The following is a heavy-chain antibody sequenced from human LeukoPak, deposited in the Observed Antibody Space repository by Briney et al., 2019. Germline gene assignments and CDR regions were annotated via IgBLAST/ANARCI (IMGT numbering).Heavy chain of an antibody. CDR2: IYYSGST. Sequence: SETLSLTCTVSGGSISGYYWSWIRHPPGKGLEYVAYIYYSGSTDYNPSLKSRVTISVVTSKNQFSLKLSSETAADTAVYYCARLNIIGSSPVHHFDYWGQGTLVTVSS. V-gene: IGHV4-59*08. J-gene: IGHJ4*02. CDR1: GGSISGYY. CDR3: ARLNIIGSSPVHHFDY. D-gene: IGHD6-13*01.